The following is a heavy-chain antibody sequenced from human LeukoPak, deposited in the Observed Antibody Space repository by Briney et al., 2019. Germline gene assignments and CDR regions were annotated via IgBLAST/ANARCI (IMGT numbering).Heavy chain of an antibody. V-gene: IGHV3-23*01. CDR2: ISDSGYST. Sequence: GGSLRLSCEGSGFTFNSYTMSGVRQAPGKGREWVSAISDSGYSTYYADSVKGRFTISRDKSKNTLYLQMHGLRADDTAVYYCAKDDIEAFGTGYMDVWGKGTTVTVSS. CDR1: GFTFNSYT. CDR3: AKDDIEAFGTGYMDV. D-gene: IGHD3-10*01. J-gene: IGHJ6*03.